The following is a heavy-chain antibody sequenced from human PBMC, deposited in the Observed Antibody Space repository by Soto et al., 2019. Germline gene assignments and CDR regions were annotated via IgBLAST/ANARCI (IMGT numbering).Heavy chain of an antibody. CDR2: ISGSGGST. V-gene: IGHV3-23*01. CDR1: GFTFSSYA. J-gene: IGHJ6*02. CDR3: AKDLNRGSIFGVVIISYGMDV. D-gene: IGHD3-3*01. Sequence: GGSLRLSCAASGFTFSSYAMSWVRQAPGKGLEWVSAISGSGGSTYYADSVKGRFTISRDNSKNTLYLQMNSLRAEDTAVYYCAKDLNRGSIFGVVIISYGMDVWGQGTTVTVSS.